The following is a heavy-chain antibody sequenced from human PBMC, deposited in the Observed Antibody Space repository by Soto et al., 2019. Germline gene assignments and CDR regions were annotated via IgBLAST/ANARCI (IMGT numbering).Heavy chain of an antibody. CDR3: AREHYADGLQYFDY. J-gene: IGHJ4*02. CDR1: GGSISSYY. V-gene: IGHV4-59*01. Sequence: PSETLSLTCTVSGGSISSYYWSWIRQPPGKGLEWIGYIYYSGSTNYNPSLKSRVTISVDTSKNQFSLKLSSVTAADTAVYYCAREHYADGLQYFDYWGQGTLVTVSS. CDR2: IYYSGST. D-gene: IGHD4-17*01.